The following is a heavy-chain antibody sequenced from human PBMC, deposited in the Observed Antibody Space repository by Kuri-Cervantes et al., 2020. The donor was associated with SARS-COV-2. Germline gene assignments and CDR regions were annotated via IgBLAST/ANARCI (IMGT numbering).Heavy chain of an antibody. V-gene: IGHV3-30*18. CDR1: GFAFSSYG. Sequence: GESLKISCAASGFAFSSYGMHWVRQAPGKGLEWVAVISYDGSNKYYADSVKGRFTISRDNSKNTLYLQMNSLRAEDTAVYYCAKSPFGFLEWFSGGMGVWGQGTTVTVSS. CDR3: AKSPFGFLEWFSGGMGV. D-gene: IGHD3-3*01. CDR2: ISYDGSNK. J-gene: IGHJ6*02.